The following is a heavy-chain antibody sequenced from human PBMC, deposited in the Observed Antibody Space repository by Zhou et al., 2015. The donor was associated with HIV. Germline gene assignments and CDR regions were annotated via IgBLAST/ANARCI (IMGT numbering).Heavy chain of an antibody. Sequence: QMQLVQSGAEVRKSGSSVKVSCKASGGSFGTYVVSWVRQAPGQGLEWMGGIVPIFGTTNYAQKFQDRVTFIADKSSDTAYMELSSLRSEDTAVYYCARSGGLDYYYYGMDVWGQGTTVTVSS. V-gene: IGHV1-69*06. CDR3: ARSGGLDYYYYGMDV. CDR1: GGSFGTYV. J-gene: IGHJ6*02. D-gene: IGHD1-26*01. CDR2: IVPIFGTT.